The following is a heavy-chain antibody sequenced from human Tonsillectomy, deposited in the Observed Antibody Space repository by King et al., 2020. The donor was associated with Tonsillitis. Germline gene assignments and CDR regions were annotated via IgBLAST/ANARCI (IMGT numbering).Heavy chain of an antibody. CDR3: AKNKYADYGGDRDAFDI. CDR2: ISGDGGST. Sequence: VQLVESGGGVVQPGGSLRLSCAASGFTFDDYAMHWVRQAPGKGPEWVSLISGDGGSTYYADSVKGRFTISRDNSKNSLYLQMNSLRTEDTALYYCAKNKYADYGGDRDAFDIWGQGTMGTVSS. V-gene: IGHV3-43*02. CDR1: GFTFDDYA. J-gene: IGHJ3*02. D-gene: IGHD4-23*01.